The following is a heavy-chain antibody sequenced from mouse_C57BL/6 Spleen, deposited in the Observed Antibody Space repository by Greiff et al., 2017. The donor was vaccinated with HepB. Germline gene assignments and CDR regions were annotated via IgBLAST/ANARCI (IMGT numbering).Heavy chain of an antibody. CDR3: ARGGFPFAY. J-gene: IGHJ3*01. CDR1: GYTFTSYT. V-gene: IGHV1-4*01. Sequence: QVHVKQSGAELARPGASVKMSCKASGYTFTSYTMHWVKQRPGQGLEWIGYINPSSGYTKYNQKFKDKATLTADKSSSTAYMQLSSLTSEDSAVYYCARGGFPFAYWGQGTLVTVSA. CDR2: INPSSGYT.